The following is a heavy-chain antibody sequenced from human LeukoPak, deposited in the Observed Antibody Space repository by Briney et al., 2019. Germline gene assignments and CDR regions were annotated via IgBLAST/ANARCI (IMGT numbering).Heavy chain of an antibody. J-gene: IGHJ4*02. CDR3: ARRTGYYDGFDY. D-gene: IGHD3/OR15-3a*01. CDR2: IYYSGST. CDR1: GGSTSSYY. V-gene: IGHV4-59*01. Sequence: SETLSLTCTVSGGSTSSYYWSWIRQPPGKGLEWIGYIYYSGSTTYNPSLKSRVTISLDTSKNQFSLKLSSVTAADTAVYYCARRTGYYDGFDYWGQGTLVTVSS.